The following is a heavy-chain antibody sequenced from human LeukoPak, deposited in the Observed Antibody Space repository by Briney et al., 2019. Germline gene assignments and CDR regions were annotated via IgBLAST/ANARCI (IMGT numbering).Heavy chain of an antibody. CDR3: ARGSGSYLPFDY. CDR2: ISSNGGST. Sequence: PGGSLRLSCAASGFTFSSYAMHWVRQAPGKGLEYVSAISSNGGSTYYANSVKGRFTTSRDNSKNTLYLQMGSLRAEDMAVYYCARGSGSYLPFDYWGQGTLVTVSS. J-gene: IGHJ4*02. D-gene: IGHD1-26*01. CDR1: GFTFSSYA. V-gene: IGHV3-64*01.